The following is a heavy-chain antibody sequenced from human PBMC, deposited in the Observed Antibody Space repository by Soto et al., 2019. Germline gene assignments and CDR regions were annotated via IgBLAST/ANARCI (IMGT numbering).Heavy chain of an antibody. J-gene: IGHJ3*01. CDR2: MYISGST. Sequence: SSETLSLTCSVAGVSISGYYWTWIRQTAGKGLEWIGRMYISGSTNYNPSLKSRATMSIDTSKNYFSLKLRSVTAADTAVYYCASDQINQNVFDFWRQGTMVTVSS. V-gene: IGHV4-4*07. CDR1: GVSISGYY. CDR3: ASDQINQNVFDF.